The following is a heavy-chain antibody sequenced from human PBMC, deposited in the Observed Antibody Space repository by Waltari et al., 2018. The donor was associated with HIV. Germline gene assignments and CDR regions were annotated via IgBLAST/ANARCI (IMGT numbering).Heavy chain of an antibody. CDR2: INTDGSST. V-gene: IGHV3-74*01. Sequence: EVQLVESGGGLVQPGGSLRLSCAASGFTFSRYWSYWVRQAPGKGLVWVSRINTDGSSTKYADSVKGRFTISRDNAKNTLYLQMNSLRAEDTAVYYCARGDGYNYGAYWGQGTLVIVSS. D-gene: IGHD5-12*01. CDR1: GFTFSRYW. J-gene: IGHJ4*02. CDR3: ARGDGYNYGAY.